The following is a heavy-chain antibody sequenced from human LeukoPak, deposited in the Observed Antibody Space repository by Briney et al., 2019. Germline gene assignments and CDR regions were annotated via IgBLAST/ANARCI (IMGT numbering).Heavy chain of an antibody. Sequence: ASVKVSCKASGYTFTSYYMHWVRQATGQGLEWMGWMNPNSGNTGYAQKFQGRVTMTRNTSISTAYMELSSLRSEDTAVYYCARGRDYYYGMDVWGQGTTVTVSS. CDR2: MNPNSGNT. CDR3: ARGRDYYYGMDV. V-gene: IGHV1-8*02. CDR1: GYTFTSYY. J-gene: IGHJ6*02.